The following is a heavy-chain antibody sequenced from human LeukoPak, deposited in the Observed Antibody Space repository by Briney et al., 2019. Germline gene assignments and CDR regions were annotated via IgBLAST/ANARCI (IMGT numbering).Heavy chain of an antibody. CDR2: IIPIFGTA. J-gene: IGHJ3*02. CDR1: GCTFSSYA. D-gene: IGHD1-26*01. Sequence: ASVKVSCKASGCTFSSYAISWVRQAPGQGLEWMGGIIPIFGTANYAQKFQGRVTITADKSTSTAYMELSSLRSEDTAVYYCARGGELAAGGGAFDIWGQGTMVTVSS. CDR3: ARGGELAAGGGAFDI. V-gene: IGHV1-69*06.